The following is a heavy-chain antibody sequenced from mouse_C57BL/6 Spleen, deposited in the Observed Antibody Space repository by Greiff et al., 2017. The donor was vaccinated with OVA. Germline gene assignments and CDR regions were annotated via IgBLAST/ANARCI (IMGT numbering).Heavy chain of an antibody. D-gene: IGHD2-4*01. J-gene: IGHJ2*01. CDR1: GYTFTSYW. CDR2: IYPGSGST. CDR3: ASGAYYDDGEGY. V-gene: IGHV1-55*01. Sequence: QVQLQQPGAELVKPGASVKMSCKASGYTFTSYWITWVKQRPGQGLEWIGDIYPGSGSTNYNEKFKSKATLTVDTSSSTAYMQLSSLTSEDSAVYYCASGAYYDDGEGYWGQGTTLTVSS.